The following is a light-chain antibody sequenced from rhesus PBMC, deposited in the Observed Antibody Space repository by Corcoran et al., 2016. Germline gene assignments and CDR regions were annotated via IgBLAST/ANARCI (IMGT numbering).Light chain of an antibody. CDR2: KAS. J-gene: IGKJ4*01. CDR1: ENVNNY. CDR3: QHVSTIPPT. Sequence: DIQMTQSPSSLSASVGDRVTITWRASENVNNYLNWYQQKPGKAPKLLIYKASTLQSGVPSRFSGSGYGTDYTFTISSLQPEDVATYYLQHVSTIPPTFGGGTKVEIK. V-gene: IGKV1-74*01.